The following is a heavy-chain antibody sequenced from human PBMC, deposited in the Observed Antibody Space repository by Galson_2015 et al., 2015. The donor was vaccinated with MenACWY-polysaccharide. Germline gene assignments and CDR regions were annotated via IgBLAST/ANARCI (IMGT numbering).Heavy chain of an antibody. CDR3: AREFTGDGSSWYYWYFEL. V-gene: IGHV3-13*01. CDR2: IGTGGDT. CDR1: GSTFSSFD. D-gene: IGHD6-13*01. J-gene: IGHJ2*01. Sequence: SLRLSCAASGSTFSSFDMHWVRHVIGKGLEWVAAIGTGGDTYYSGSVKGRFTISRENAKNPLYLQMNSLRAGDTAVYYCAREFTGDGSSWYYWYFELWGRGTLVTVSS.